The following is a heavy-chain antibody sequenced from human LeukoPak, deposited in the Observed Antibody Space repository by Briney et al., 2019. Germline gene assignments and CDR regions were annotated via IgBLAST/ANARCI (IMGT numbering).Heavy chain of an antibody. D-gene: IGHD3-10*01. CDR2: INTDGSVT. CDR1: GLTFSNYW. V-gene: IGHV3-74*01. J-gene: IGHJ4*02. CDR3: ARGCDSGCYGLGY. Sequence: GGSPRLSCAASGLTFSNYWMHWARQAPGKGLVWISRINTDGSVTNYADSVRGRFTISRDNAKNTLYLQMSSLRAEDTAVYFCARGCDSGCYGLGYWGQGTLVTVSS.